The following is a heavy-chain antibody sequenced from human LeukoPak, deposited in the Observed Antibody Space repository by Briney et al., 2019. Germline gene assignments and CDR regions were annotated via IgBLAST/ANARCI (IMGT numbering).Heavy chain of an antibody. D-gene: IGHD2-8*02. CDR1: GGSISSSSYY. V-gene: IGHV4-39*01. J-gene: IGHJ4*02. Sequence: SETLSLTCTVSGGSISSSSYYWGWIRQPPGKGLEWIGSIYYSGTTYYNPSLKSRVTISVDTSKNQFSLRLSSVTAADTAVYYCARQIEAGGDFWGQGTLVTVSS. CDR2: IYYSGTT. CDR3: ARQIEAGGDF.